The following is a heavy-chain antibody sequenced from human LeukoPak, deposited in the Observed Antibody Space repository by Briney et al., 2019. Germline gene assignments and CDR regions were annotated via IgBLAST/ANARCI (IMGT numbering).Heavy chain of an antibody. CDR3: ARYAAPKGVDY. D-gene: IGHD2-2*01. CDR2: INPSGSST. Sequence: GASVKVSCKASGYSFTSYYMHWVRQAPGQGLEWMGLINPSGSSTTYAQKFQGRVTMTRDTSTSTAYMELRSLRSDDTAVYFCARYAAPKGVDYWGRGTLVTVSP. CDR1: GYSFTSYY. J-gene: IGHJ4*02. V-gene: IGHV1-46*01.